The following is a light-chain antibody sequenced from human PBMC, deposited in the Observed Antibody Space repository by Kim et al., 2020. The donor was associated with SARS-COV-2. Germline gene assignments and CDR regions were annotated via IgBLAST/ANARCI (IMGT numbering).Light chain of an antibody. V-gene: IGKV1-39*01. CDR2: AAS. CDR1: QSISSY. J-gene: IGKJ4*01. Sequence: DIQMTQSPSSLSASVGDRVTITCRASQSISSYLNWYQQKPGKAPKLLIYAASSLQSGVPSRFSGSGSGTDFTVTISSLQPEDFATYYCQQSYSTPLTVGGGTKVDIK. CDR3: QQSYSTPLT.